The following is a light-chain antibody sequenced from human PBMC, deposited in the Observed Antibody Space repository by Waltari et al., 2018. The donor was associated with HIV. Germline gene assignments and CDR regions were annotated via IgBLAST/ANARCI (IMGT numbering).Light chain of an antibody. CDR3: QSPDSSGPWV. Sequence: SYELTQPPSVSVSPGQTARIPCSGDALPKQYAYLYQKKPGQAPVLVIYKDTERPSGIPERFSGSSSGTTVTLTISGVQAEDEADYYCQSPDSSGPWVFGGGTKLTVL. J-gene: IGLJ3*02. V-gene: IGLV3-25*03. CDR1: ALPKQY. CDR2: KDT.